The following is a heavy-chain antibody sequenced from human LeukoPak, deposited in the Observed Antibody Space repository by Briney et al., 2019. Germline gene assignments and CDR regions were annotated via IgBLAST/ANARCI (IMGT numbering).Heavy chain of an antibody. CDR3: ARIVGASMAFDY. V-gene: IGHV3-23*01. CDR2: ISGSGGST. Sequence: GGSLRLSCAASGFTFSSYALSWVRQAPGKGLEWVSAISGSGGSTYYADSVKGRFTISRDNSKNTLYLQMNSLRAEDTAVYYCARIVGASMAFDYWGQGTLVTVSS. J-gene: IGHJ4*02. CDR1: GFTFSSYA. D-gene: IGHD1-26*01.